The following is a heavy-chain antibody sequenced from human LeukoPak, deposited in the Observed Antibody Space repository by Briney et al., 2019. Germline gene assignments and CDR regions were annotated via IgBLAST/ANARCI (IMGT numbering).Heavy chain of an antibody. Sequence: SETLSLTCTVSGGSISSYYWSWIRQPPGKGLEWIGYIYYSGSTNYNPSLKSRVTISVDTSKNQFSLKLSSVTAADTAVYYCARVTLGTGTTAYYYYMDVWGKGTTVTVSS. J-gene: IGHJ6*03. CDR1: GGSISSYY. V-gene: IGHV4-59*01. CDR3: ARVTLGTGTTAYYYYMDV. D-gene: IGHD3-16*01. CDR2: IYYSGST.